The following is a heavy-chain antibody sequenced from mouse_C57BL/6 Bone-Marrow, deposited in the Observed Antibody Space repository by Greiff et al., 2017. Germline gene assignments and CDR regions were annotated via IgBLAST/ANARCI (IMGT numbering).Heavy chain of an antibody. CDR2: ISSGGSYT. Sequence: EVQLVESGGDLVKPGGSLKLSCAASGFTFSSYGMSWVRQTPDKRLEWVATISSGGSYTYYPDSMKGRFTISTDNAKNTLYLQMSSLKSEDTAMYYCARRTGYYGVAYWGQGTLVTVSA. V-gene: IGHV5-6*01. CDR3: ARRTGYYGVAY. J-gene: IGHJ3*01. D-gene: IGHD1-1*01. CDR1: GFTFSSYG.